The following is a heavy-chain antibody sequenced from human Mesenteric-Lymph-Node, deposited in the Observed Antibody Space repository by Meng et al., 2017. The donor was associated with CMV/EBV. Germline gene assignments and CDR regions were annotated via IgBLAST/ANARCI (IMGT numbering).Heavy chain of an antibody. J-gene: IGHJ4*02. CDR2: IIPIFGTA. D-gene: IGHD3-10*01. CDR1: GGTFSSYA. V-gene: IGHV1-69*01. CDR3: ARASVVRGVVRPFDY. Sequence: SGGTFSSYAISWVRQAPGQGLEWMGGIIPIFGTANYAQKFQGRVTITADESTSTAYMELSSLRSEGTAVYYCARASVVRGVVRPFDYWGQGTLVTVSS.